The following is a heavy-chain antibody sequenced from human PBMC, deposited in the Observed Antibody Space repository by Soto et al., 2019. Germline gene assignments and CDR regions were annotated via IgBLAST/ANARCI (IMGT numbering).Heavy chain of an antibody. J-gene: IGHJ4*02. CDR3: VKGLNIDYNSAWFYFDY. Sequence: EVQLVESGGGLVQPGRSLRLSCAASGFTFDDYTMHWVRQTPGKGLEWVSSISWSGNNVDYRDSVKGRFTISRDNAKNTXDLNMNSLRVEDTALYYCVKGLNIDYNSAWFYFDYWGQGTVVTVSS. V-gene: IGHV3-9*01. CDR1: GFTFDDYT. D-gene: IGHD6-19*01. CDR2: ISWSGNNV.